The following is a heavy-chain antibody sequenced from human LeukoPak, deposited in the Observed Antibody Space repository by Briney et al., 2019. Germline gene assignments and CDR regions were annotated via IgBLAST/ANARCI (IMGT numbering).Heavy chain of an antibody. CDR2: IYSGGST. Sequence: GGSLRLSCAASGFTVSSNYMSWVRQAPGKGLEWVSVIYSGGSTYYADSVKGRFTISRDNSKNTLYLQMNSLRAEDTAVYYSAKTFFAEQFDYWGQGTLVTVSS. D-gene: IGHD1/OR15-1a*01. J-gene: IGHJ4*02. V-gene: IGHV3-66*02. CDR3: AKTFFAEQFDY. CDR1: GFTVSSNY.